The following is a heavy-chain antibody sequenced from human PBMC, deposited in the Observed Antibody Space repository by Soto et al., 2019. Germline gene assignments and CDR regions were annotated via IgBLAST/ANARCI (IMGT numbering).Heavy chain of an antibody. J-gene: IGHJ4*02. CDR2: ISGTGGST. V-gene: IGHV3-23*01. Sequence: EVQLLESGGGLVQPGGSLRLSCAASGFTFSTYAMSWVRQAPGKGLEWVSAISGTGGSTYYADSVKGRFTISRDNPKNTLYLQRNSLRAEETAVYYCAKNWYTTSSPSSHWGQGTLFTVSS. D-gene: IGHD6-6*01. CDR1: GFTFSTYA. CDR3: AKNWYTTSSPSSH.